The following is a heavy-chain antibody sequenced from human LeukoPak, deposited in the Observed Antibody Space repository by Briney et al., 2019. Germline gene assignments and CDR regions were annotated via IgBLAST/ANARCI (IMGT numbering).Heavy chain of an antibody. J-gene: IGHJ4*02. V-gene: IGHV6-1*01. CDR2: TYYSSKRYN. D-gene: IGHD6-25*01. CDR1: GDSVSSNSVA. CDR3: ARTDRQRVFLFDD. Sequence: SQTLSLTCAISGDSVSSNSVAWSWIRQSPSRGLEGLGRTYYSSKRYNEYAAAVKSRITHDPDTSTNHFSLQLNSVTPEDTAVYYCARTDRQRVFLFDDWGQGTLVTVSS.